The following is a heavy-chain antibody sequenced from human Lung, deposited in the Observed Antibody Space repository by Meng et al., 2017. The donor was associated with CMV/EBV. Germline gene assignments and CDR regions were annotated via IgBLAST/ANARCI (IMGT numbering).Heavy chain of an antibody. J-gene: IGHJ4*02. CDR3: ARVRQESFIAGATAFDY. CDR1: GGSISSSSYY. Sequence: GSLRLXCTVSGGSISSSSYYWGWIRQPPGKGLEWIGSIYYSGSTYYNPSLKSRVTISVDTSKNQFSLKLSSVTAADTAVYYCARVRQESFIAGATAFDYWXQGTXVTVSS. V-gene: IGHV4-39*07. D-gene: IGHD1-26*01. CDR2: IYYSGST.